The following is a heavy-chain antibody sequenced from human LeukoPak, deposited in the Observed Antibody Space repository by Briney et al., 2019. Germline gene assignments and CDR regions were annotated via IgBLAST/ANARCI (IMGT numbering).Heavy chain of an antibody. V-gene: IGHV4-34*01. J-gene: IGHJ4*02. CDR1: GGSLSRYY. D-gene: IGHD2-8*02. CDR3: ARDDLVSTSTGGFDV. Sequence: SETLSLTCGVSGGSLSRYYRSWIRQPPGRGLEWIGEINTGGSTNYNPSLKSRVTISVDTSKNQFSLNLDSVTAADTAVYYCARDDLVSTSTGGFDVWGQGILVTVSS. CDR2: INTGGST.